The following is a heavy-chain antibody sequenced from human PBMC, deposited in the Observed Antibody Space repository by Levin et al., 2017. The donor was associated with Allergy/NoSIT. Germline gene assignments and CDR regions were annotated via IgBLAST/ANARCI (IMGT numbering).Heavy chain of an antibody. CDR1: GGTFSSYA. J-gene: IGHJ6*03. CDR3: ATTNEAYYGSGSYYYYMDV. CDR2: IIPIFGTA. V-gene: IGHV1-69*13. D-gene: IGHD3-10*01. Sequence: SVKVSCKASGGTFSSYAISWVRQAPGQGLEWMGGIIPIFGTANYAQKFQGRVTITADESTSTAYMELSSLRSEDTAVYYCATTNEAYYGSGSYYYYMDVWGKGTTVTVSS.